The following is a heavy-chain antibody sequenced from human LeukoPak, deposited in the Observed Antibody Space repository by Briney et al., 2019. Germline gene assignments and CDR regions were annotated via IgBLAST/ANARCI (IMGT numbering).Heavy chain of an antibody. V-gene: IGHV4-31*01. D-gene: IGHD2-15*01. CDR1: GGSISSDGYY. Sequence: SETLSLTCTVSGGSISSDGYYWTWIRQYPGKGLEWIGYIYYSGTTYYNPSLESLVTTSVDTSKNQFSLRLSSVTAADTAVYYCARYRDSGGRLAFDIWGQGTMVTVSS. CDR2: IYYSGTT. J-gene: IGHJ3*02. CDR3: ARYRDSGGRLAFDI.